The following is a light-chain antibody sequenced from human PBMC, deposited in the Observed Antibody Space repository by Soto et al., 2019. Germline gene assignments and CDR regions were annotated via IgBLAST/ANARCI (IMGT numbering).Light chain of an antibody. Sequence: QSVLTQPPSPSGTPGQRVTISCSGSTSTIGSNAVNWYQQLPGTAPKLLIYTNSQRPSGVPDRFSGSKSGTSASLAISGLQSEDEADYYCAAWDDSLNAVVFGGGTKLTVL. CDR1: TSTIGSNA. CDR2: TNS. CDR3: AAWDDSLNAVV. V-gene: IGLV1-44*01. J-gene: IGLJ2*01.